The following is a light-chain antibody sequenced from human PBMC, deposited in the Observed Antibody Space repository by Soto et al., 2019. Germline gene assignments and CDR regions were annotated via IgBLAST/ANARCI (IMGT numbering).Light chain of an antibody. CDR3: QQYMSSVT. CDR2: GAS. Sequence: ELVLTQSPGSLSLSPGQRATLSCRASQSVDTTFFAWYQKKPGQAPRLLIYGASKRATGIQDRFSASGSGTDFTLIISRLEPEDFAVYYCQQYMSSVTFGQGTKVEIK. CDR1: QSVDTTF. V-gene: IGKV3-20*01. J-gene: IGKJ1*01.